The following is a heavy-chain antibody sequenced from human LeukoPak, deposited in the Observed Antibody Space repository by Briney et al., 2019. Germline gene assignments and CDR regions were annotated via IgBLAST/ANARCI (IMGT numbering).Heavy chain of an antibody. CDR1: GYTFTGYY. CDR2: INPNSGGT. Sequence: ASVKVSCKASGYTFTGYYMHWVRQAPGQGLEWMGWINPNSGGTNYAQMLQGRVTMTRDTSISTAYMELSRLRSDDTAVYYCARDTIAPAGFDYWGQGTLVTVSS. CDR3: ARDTIAPAGFDY. J-gene: IGHJ4*02. V-gene: IGHV1-2*02. D-gene: IGHD6-13*01.